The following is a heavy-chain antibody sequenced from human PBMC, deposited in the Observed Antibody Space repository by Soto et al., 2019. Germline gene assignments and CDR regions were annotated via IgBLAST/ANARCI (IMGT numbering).Heavy chain of an antibody. V-gene: IGHV4-31*03. CDR3: ARDFYRWGRYYGSGRDGPNWFDP. D-gene: IGHD3-10*01. J-gene: IGHJ5*02. CDR1: GGSISSGGYY. Sequence: SETLSLTCTVSGGSISSGGYYWSWIRQHPGKGLEWIGYIYYSGSTYYNPSLKSRVTISVDTSKNQFSLKLSSVTAADTAVYYCARDFYRWGRYYGSGRDGPNWFDPWGQGTLVTVSS. CDR2: IYYSGST.